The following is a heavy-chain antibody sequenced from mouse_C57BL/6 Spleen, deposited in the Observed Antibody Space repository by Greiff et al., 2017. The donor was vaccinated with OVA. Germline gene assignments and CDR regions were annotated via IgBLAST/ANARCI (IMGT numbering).Heavy chain of an antibody. CDR2: IHPNSGST. CDR3: ARITTVPYWYFDV. CDR1: GYTFTSYW. V-gene: IGHV1-64*01. Sequence: QVQLQQSGAELVKPGASVKLSCKASGYTFTSYWMHWVKQRPGQGLEWIGMIHPNSGSTNYNEKFKSKATLTVDKSSSTAYMQLSSLTSEDSAVYYCARITTVPYWYFDVWGTGTTVTVSS. D-gene: IGHD1-1*01. J-gene: IGHJ1*03.